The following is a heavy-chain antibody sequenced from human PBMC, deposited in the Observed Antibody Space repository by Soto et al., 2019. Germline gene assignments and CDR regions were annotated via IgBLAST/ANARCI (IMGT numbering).Heavy chain of an antibody. Sequence: QVQLQESGPGLVKPSETLSLTCTVSGGSITSYYWSWIRQPPGKGLEWIGFIYYSGSTSYNPSLKSHFSISVDTSKNQFSLKLSSVTAADTAVYYCARQVTTIYYYFDYWGQGALVTVSS. CDR3: ARQVTTIYYYFDY. CDR2: IYYSGST. D-gene: IGHD5-12*01. CDR1: GGSITSYY. J-gene: IGHJ4*02. V-gene: IGHV4-59*08.